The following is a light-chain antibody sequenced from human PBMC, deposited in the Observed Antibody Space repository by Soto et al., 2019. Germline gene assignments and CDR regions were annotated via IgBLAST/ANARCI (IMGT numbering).Light chain of an antibody. CDR1: RSDVGGYNF. Sequence: QSVLTQPRSVSGSPGQSVTISCTGTRSDVGGYNFVSWYQQHPGKAPKLMIYDLTQRPSGVPDRFSASKSGNTASLTISGLQPDDEADYYCCSFAGTNTFVLFGGGTKLTVL. CDR3: CSFAGTNTFVL. CDR2: DLT. V-gene: IGLV2-11*01. J-gene: IGLJ2*01.